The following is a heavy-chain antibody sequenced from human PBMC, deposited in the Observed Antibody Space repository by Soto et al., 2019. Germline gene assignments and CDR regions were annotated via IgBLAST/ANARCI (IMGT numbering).Heavy chain of an antibody. D-gene: IGHD2-15*01. CDR3: ARVGGSGERGWFAP. CDR1: GYTFTSYG. J-gene: IGHJ5*02. V-gene: IGHV1-18*01. Sequence: QVQLVQSGAEVKKPGASVKVSCKASGYTFTSYGISWVRQAPGQGLEWMGWISAYNGNTNYAQKLQGRVTMTTDTPTSTAYMERRSRRSDDRAVYYCARVGGSGERGWFAPGGQGPLVTVSS. CDR2: ISAYNGNT.